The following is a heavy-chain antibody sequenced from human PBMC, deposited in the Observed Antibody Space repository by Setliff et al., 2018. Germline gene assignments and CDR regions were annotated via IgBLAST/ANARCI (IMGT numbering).Heavy chain of an antibody. Sequence: GGSLRLSCAASGFSFSDYYMMWIRQAPGKGLEWVANIKGDGSNIYYADSVKGRFTISRDISKNTLYLQMNSLRPEDTAVYYCARGGDYCGGECYIPPLDSYWGQGTLVTVSS. CDR3: ARGGDYCGGECYIPPLDSY. J-gene: IGHJ4*02. D-gene: IGHD2-21*01. V-gene: IGHV3-30-3*01. CDR2: IKGDGSNI. CDR1: GFSFSDYY.